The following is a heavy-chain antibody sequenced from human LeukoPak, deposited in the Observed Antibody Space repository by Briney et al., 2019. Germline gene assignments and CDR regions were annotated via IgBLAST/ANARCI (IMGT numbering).Heavy chain of an antibody. D-gene: IGHD6-19*01. V-gene: IGHV3-66*01. CDR2: IYSGGST. J-gene: IGHJ4*02. CDR1: GFTVSSNF. CDR3: ARDNPNSSGYC. Sequence: GGSLRLSCAASGFTVSSNFMTWVRQAPGKGLEWVSVIYSGGSTYYADSVKGRFTISRDNSKNTLYLQMNSLRAEDTAVYYCARDNPNSSGYCWGQGTLVTVPS.